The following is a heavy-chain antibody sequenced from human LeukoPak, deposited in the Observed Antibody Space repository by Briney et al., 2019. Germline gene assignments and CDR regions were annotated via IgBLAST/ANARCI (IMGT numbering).Heavy chain of an antibody. CDR1: GYAFTGYY. CDR2: INPTSGGT. V-gene: IGHV1-2*02. CDR3: ARVRRYYYGMDV. J-gene: IGHJ6*02. Sequence: ASVTVSCKASGYAFTGYYMHWVRQAPGQGLEWMGWINPTSGGTNSAQSFQGRVTMTRETSISTAYMELSRLRFDDTAVYYCARVRRYYYGMDVWGQGTTVTVSS.